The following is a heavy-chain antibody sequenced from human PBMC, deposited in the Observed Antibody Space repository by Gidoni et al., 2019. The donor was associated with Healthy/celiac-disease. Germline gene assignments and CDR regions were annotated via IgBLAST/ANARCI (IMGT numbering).Heavy chain of an antibody. CDR1: GYSFTSYW. J-gene: IGHJ6*02. V-gene: IGHV5-51*01. CDR3: ARLLSVPHAHYYYYGMDV. Sequence: EVQLVQSGAEVKKPGASLTISCKGSGYSFTSYWIGWVRQMPGKGLEWMGIIYPGDSDTRYSPSFQGQVTISADKSISTAYLQWSSLKASDTAMYYCARLLSVPHAHYYYYGMDVWGQGTTVTVSS. CDR2: IYPGDSDT. D-gene: IGHD2-8*01.